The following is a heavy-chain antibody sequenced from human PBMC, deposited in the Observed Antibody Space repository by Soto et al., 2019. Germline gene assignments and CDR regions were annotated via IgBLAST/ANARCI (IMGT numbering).Heavy chain of an antibody. CDR2: ISSSSSTI. Sequence: PGGSLRLSCAASGFTFSSYSMNWVRQAPGKGLEWVSYISSSSSTIYYADSVKGRFTISRDNAKNSLYLQMNSLRDEDTAVYYCARNGYSSSWYLGDYYGMDVWGQGTTVTVSS. V-gene: IGHV3-48*02. CDR3: ARNGYSSSWYLGDYYGMDV. CDR1: GFTFSSYS. J-gene: IGHJ6*02. D-gene: IGHD6-13*01.